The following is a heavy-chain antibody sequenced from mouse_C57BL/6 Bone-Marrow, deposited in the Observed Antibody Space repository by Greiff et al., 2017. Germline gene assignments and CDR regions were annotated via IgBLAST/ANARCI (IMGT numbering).Heavy chain of an antibody. J-gene: IGHJ2*01. CDR1: GYSITSGYD. D-gene: IGHD3-3*01. Sequence: EVKLQESGPGMVKPSQSLSLTCTVTGYSITSGYDWHWIRHFPGNKLEWMGYISYSGSTNYNPSLKSRISITHDTSKNHFFLKLNSVTTEDTATYYCAREAQGSYYFDYWGQGTTLTVSS. CDR3: AREAQGSYYFDY. V-gene: IGHV3-1*01. CDR2: ISYSGST.